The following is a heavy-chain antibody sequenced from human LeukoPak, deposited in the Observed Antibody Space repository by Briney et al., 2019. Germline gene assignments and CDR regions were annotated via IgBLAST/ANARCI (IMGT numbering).Heavy chain of an antibody. D-gene: IGHD5-18*01. CDR2: INHSGST. V-gene: IGHV4-34*01. J-gene: IGHJ4*02. CDR3: ARVWLVDTAMGSDY. Sequence: SETLSLTCAAYGGSFGGYYWSWIRQPPGKGLEWIGEINHSGSTNYNPSLKSRVTILVDTSKNQFSLKLSSVTAADTAVYYCARVWLVDTAMGSDYWGQGTLVTVSS. CDR1: GGSFGGYY.